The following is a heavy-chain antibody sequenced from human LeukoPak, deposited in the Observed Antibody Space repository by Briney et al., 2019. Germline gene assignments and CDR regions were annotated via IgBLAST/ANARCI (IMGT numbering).Heavy chain of an antibody. Sequence: GGSLRLSCAASGFTFSNYWMYWVRKAPGKGLVWVSRINSDGNSTNYADSVKGRFTISRDNAKNTLYLQMNSLRVEDTAVYYCARAISCCRLMDVWGQGTTVTVSS. CDR1: GFTFSNYW. CDR3: ARAISCCRLMDV. V-gene: IGHV3-74*01. J-gene: IGHJ6*02. CDR2: INSDGNST. D-gene: IGHD2-2*01.